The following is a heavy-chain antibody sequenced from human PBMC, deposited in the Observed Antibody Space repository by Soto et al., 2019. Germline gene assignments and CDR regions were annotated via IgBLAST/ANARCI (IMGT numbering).Heavy chain of an antibody. CDR3: ARDNGIYYFDY. D-gene: IGHD1-20*01. Sequence: GGSLRLSCAASGFTFSSYAMHWVRQAPGKGLEWVAVISYDGSNKYYADSVKGRFTISRDNSKNTLYLQMNSLRAEDTAVYYCARDNGIYYFDYWGQGTLVTVSS. CDR2: ISYDGSNK. J-gene: IGHJ4*02. CDR1: GFTFSSYA. V-gene: IGHV3-30-3*01.